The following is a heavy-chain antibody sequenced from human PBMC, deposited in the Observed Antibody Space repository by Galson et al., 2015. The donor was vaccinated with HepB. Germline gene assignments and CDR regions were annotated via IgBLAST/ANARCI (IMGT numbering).Heavy chain of an antibody. J-gene: IGHJ4*02. CDR2: INHSGST. D-gene: IGHD3-3*01. CDR3: ARVTYYDFWSGYYSFDY. Sequence: LSLTCAVYGGSFSGYYWSWIRQPPGKGLAWIGEINHSGSTNYNPSLKSRVTISVDTSKNQFSLKLSSVTAADTAVYYCARVTYYDFWSGYYSFDYWGQGTLVTVSS. V-gene: IGHV4-34*01. CDR1: GGSFSGYY.